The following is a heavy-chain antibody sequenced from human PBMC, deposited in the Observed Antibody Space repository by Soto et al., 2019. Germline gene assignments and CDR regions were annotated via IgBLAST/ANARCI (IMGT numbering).Heavy chain of an antibody. Sequence: HGESLKISCKGSGYNFTTYWIGWVRQMPGKGLEWMGIIYPGDSNTRYSPSFQGQVTISADKSINIAYLQWNSLKASDTAMYYCERRYRSSMANLDVWGQGTTVTVSS. CDR2: IYPGDSNT. CDR1: GYNFTTYW. D-gene: IGHD6-6*01. V-gene: IGHV5-51*01. J-gene: IGHJ6*02. CDR3: ERRYRSSMANLDV.